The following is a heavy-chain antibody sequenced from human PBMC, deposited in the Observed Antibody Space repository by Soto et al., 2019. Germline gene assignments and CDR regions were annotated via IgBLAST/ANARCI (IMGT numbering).Heavy chain of an antibody. Sequence: PGGSLRLSCEASGFPFSDYYMSWIRQAPGKGLEWVSYISSDSDYTNYADSVRGRFTISRDIAKNSLYLQMNSLRAEDTAIFYCARVGYYDASGPWYFDSWGQGTLVTVSS. D-gene: IGHD3-22*01. J-gene: IGHJ4*02. V-gene: IGHV3-11*06. CDR2: ISSDSDYT. CDR3: ARVGYYDASGPWYFDS. CDR1: GFPFSDYY.